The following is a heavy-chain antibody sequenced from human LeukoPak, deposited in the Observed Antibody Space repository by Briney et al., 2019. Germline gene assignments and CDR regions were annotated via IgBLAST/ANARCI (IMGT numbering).Heavy chain of an antibody. CDR1: GYTFTSYG. V-gene: IGHV1-18*01. J-gene: IGHJ5*02. Sequence: ASVKVSCKASGYTFTSYGISWVRQAPGQGLEWMGWISAYNGNTNYAQKLQGRVTMTTDTSTSTAYMELRSLRSDDTAVYYCARLLGYCSSTSCYGNWFDPWGQGTLVTVSS. CDR2: ISAYNGNT. D-gene: IGHD2-2*01. CDR3: ARLLGYCSSTSCYGNWFDP.